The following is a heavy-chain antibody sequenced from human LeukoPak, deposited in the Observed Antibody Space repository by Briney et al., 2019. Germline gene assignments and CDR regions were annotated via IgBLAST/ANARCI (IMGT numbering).Heavy chain of an antibody. J-gene: IGHJ4*02. CDR2: INHSGST. D-gene: IGHD4-17*01. V-gene: IGHV4-34*01. CDR1: GGSFSGYY. Sequence: SETLSLTCAVYGGSFSGYYWSWIRQPPGKGLEWIGEINHSGSTNYNPSLKSRVTISVDTSMNQFSLKLSSVTAADTAVYYCARGPTVTRRRPPDYWGQGTLVTVSS. CDR3: ARGPTVTRRRPPDY.